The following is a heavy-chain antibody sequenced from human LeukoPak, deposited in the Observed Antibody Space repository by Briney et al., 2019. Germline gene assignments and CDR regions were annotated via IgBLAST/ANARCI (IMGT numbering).Heavy chain of an antibody. Sequence: PSETLSLTCAVYGGSFSGYYWSWIRQPPGKGLEWIGEINHSGSTNYNPSLKSRVTISVDTSKNQFSLKLSSVTAADTAVYYCARVVGLGQWLVRRFDYWGQGTLVTVSS. D-gene: IGHD6-19*01. CDR1: GGSFSGYY. CDR2: INHSGST. CDR3: ARVVGLGQWLVRRFDY. V-gene: IGHV4-34*01. J-gene: IGHJ4*02.